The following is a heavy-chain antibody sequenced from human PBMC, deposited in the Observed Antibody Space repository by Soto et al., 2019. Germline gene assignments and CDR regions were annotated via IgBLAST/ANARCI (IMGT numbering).Heavy chain of an antibody. J-gene: IGHJ3*02. CDR3: AREVYYYDSSGYPGAFDI. Sequence: GASVKVSCTASGGTFSSYAISWVRQAPGQGLEWMGGIIPIFGTANYAQKFQGRVTITADESTSTAYMELSSLRSEDTAVYYCAREVYYYDSSGYPGAFDIWGQGKMVTVSS. D-gene: IGHD3-22*01. CDR1: GGTFSSYA. CDR2: IIPIFGTA. V-gene: IGHV1-69*13.